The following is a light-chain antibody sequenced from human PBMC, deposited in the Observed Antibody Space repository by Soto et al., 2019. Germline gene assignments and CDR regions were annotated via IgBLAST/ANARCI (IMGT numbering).Light chain of an antibody. CDR3: CSYAGSYSWV. Sequence: ALTQPRSVSGSPGQSVTISCTGTSSDVGGYEYVSWYQQHPGKAPKFMIYDVTKRPSGVPDRFSGSKSGNTASLTISGLQAEDEADYYCCSYAGSYSWVFGGGTQRPS. CDR2: DVT. CDR1: SSDVGGYEY. J-gene: IGLJ3*02. V-gene: IGLV2-11*01.